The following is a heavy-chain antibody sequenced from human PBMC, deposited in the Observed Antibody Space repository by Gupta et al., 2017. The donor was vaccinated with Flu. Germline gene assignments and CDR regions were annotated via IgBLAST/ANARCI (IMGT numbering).Heavy chain of an antibody. Sequence: EVQLVQSGAEVKKPGESLQISCQGSGYSFSSYWIGWVRQMPGKGLEWMGIIYPGDSGTRYSPSFQGQVTISADKSINTAYLQWSSLKASDTAMYYCARSYYYDSSGYDCFDIWGQGTMVTVSP. D-gene: IGHD3-22*01. CDR3: ARSYYYDSSGYDCFDI. CDR1: GYSFSSYW. J-gene: IGHJ3*02. CDR2: IYPGDSGT. V-gene: IGHV5-51*03.